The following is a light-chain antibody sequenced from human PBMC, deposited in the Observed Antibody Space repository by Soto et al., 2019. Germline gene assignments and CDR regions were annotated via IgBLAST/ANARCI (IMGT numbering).Light chain of an antibody. Sequence: QSVLTQPPSVSGAPGQRVTISCTGSSSNIGAGYDVHWYQQLPGTAPKLLIYGNSNRPSGVPDRFSGSKSGTSASLAITGLQAQYEPDFYCQSYDSSLRGFVFGPGTKLTV. CDR1: SSNIGAGYD. J-gene: IGLJ1*01. V-gene: IGLV1-40*01. CDR3: QSYDSSLRGFV. CDR2: GNS.